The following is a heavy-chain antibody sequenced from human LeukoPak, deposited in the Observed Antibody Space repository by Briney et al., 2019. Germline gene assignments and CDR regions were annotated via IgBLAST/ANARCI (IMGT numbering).Heavy chain of an antibody. CDR1: GFTVSSNF. CDR3: AKVLSYGDYGFDY. J-gene: IGHJ4*02. D-gene: IGHD4-17*01. Sequence: PGGSLRLSCAASGFTVSSNFMSWVRQAPGKGLEWVSGISWNSGSIGYADSVKGRFTISRDNAKNSLYLQMNSLRAEDTALYYCAKVLSYGDYGFDYWGQGTLVTVSS. CDR2: ISWNSGSI. V-gene: IGHV3-9*01.